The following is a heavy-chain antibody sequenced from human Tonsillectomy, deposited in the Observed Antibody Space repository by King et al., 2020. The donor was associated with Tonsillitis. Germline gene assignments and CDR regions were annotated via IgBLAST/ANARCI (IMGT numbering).Heavy chain of an antibody. CDR2: ISGSGCST. CDR3: AKGGATKTGYHAPFDY. CDR1: GFTFSSYA. V-gene: IGHV3-23*04. D-gene: IGHD3-9*01. Sequence: VQLVESGGGLVQRGGSLRLSCAASGFTFSSYAMSWVRQAPGKGLEWVSAISGSGCSTYYADSVKGRFTISRDNSKKTLYLQMNSLRAADTAVYYCAKGGATKTGYHAPFDYWGQGTLVTVSS. J-gene: IGHJ4*02.